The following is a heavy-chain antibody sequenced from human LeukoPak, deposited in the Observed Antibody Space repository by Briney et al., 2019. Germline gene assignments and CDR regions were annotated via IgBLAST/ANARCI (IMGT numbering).Heavy chain of an antibody. Sequence: GSLRLSCAVSGLTFSNLKMNWVRQAPGKGLEWIGEIFHTGRTNSNPSLKSRATLSVDKSKNQFSLKMNSVTAADTAMYYCAREDPEGGSFDYWGQGTLVTVSS. J-gene: IGHJ4*02. V-gene: IGHV4-4*02. CDR3: AREDPEGGSFDY. CDR1: GLTFSNLKM. CDR2: IFHTGRT. D-gene: IGHD1-14*01.